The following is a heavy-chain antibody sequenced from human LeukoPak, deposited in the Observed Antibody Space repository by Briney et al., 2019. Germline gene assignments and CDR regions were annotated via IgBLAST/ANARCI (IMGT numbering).Heavy chain of an antibody. CDR1: GYTFTSYG. Sequence: ASVKVSCKASGYTFTSYGISWVRQAPGQGLEWMGWISAYNGNTNYAQKLQGRVTMTTDTSTSTAYMELRSLGSDDTAVYYCTRDQNVGSSNWFDPWGQGTLVTVSS. CDR2: ISAYNGNT. V-gene: IGHV1-18*01. CDR3: TRDQNVGSSNWFDP. J-gene: IGHJ5*02. D-gene: IGHD1-26*01.